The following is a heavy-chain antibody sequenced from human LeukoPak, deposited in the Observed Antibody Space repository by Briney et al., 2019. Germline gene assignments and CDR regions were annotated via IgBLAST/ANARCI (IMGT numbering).Heavy chain of an antibody. CDR3: ARDPNYGDYYDY. CDR1: GYTFTSYG. CDR2: ISAYNGNT. D-gene: IGHD4-17*01. Sequence: ASVKVSCTASGYTFTSYGISWVRQAPGQGLEWMGWISAYNGNTNYAQKLQGRVTMTTDTSTSTAYMELRSLRSDDTAVYYCARDPNYGDYYDYWGQGTLVTVSS. J-gene: IGHJ4*02. V-gene: IGHV1-18*01.